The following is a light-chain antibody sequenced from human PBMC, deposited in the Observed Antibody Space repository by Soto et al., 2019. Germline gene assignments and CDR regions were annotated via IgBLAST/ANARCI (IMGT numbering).Light chain of an antibody. J-gene: IGLJ1*01. CDR1: SRYVGGYNY. V-gene: IGLV2-14*01. CDR3: SSYTSSTPYV. Sequence: QSVLTQPASVSGSPGQSITISCTGTSRYVGGYNYVSWYQQHPGKAPKLMIYDVSNRPSGVSNRFSGSKSGNTASLTISGLQAEDEADYYCSSYTSSTPYVFGTGTKVTVL. CDR2: DVS.